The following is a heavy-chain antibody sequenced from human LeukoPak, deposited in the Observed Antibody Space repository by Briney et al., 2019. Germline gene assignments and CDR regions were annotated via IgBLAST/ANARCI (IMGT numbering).Heavy chain of an antibody. CDR3: ARGGYSGYDFWFDP. Sequence: KPSETLSLTCAVYGGSFSGYYWSWIRQPPGKGLEWIGEINHSGSTNYNPSLKSRVTLSVDRSKNQFSLKLRSVTAADTAVYHCARGGYSGYDFWFDPWGQGTLVTVPS. CDR2: INHSGST. D-gene: IGHD5-12*01. CDR1: GGSFSGYY. V-gene: IGHV4-34*01. J-gene: IGHJ5*02.